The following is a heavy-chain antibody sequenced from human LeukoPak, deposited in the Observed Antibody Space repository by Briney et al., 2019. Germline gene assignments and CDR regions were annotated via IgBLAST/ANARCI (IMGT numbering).Heavy chain of an antibody. CDR3: ARHCSSTSCYKAMDV. CDR1: GETVSSGAYY. J-gene: IGHJ6*03. V-gene: IGHV4-31*03. Sequence: SQTLSLTCSVSGETVSSGAYYWSWIRQHPGKGLEWIGNIYYSGSTYYNPTLRSRLTISVDTSNSQFSLKLSSVTAADTAVYYCARHCSSTSCYKAMDVWGKGTTVTVSS. D-gene: IGHD2-2*02. CDR2: IYYSGST.